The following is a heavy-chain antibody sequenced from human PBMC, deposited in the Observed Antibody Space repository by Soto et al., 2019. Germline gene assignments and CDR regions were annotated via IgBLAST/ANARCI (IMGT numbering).Heavy chain of an antibody. CDR2: ISAYNGNT. V-gene: IGHV1-18*01. J-gene: IGHJ5*02. D-gene: IGHD5-18*01. CDR1: GYTFTSYG. Sequence: QVRLVQSGAEVKKPGASVKVSCKASGYTFTSYGISWVRQAPGQGLEWMGWISAYNGNTNYAQKLQGRVTMTTDTSTSTAYMELRSLRSDDTAVYYCARPADSYGFSHWFDPWGQGTLVTVSS. CDR3: ARPADSYGFSHWFDP.